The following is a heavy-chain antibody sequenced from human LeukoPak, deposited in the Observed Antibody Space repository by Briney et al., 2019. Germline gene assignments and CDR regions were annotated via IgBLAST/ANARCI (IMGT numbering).Heavy chain of an antibody. J-gene: IGHJ6*03. CDR2: INHSGST. V-gene: IGHV4-34*01. Sequence: PSETLSLTCAVYGGSFSGYYWSWIRQPPGKGLEWNGEINHSGSTNYNPSLKSRVTISVDTSKNQFSLKLSSVAAADTAVYYCARQMTRGVIITLSYMDVWGKGTTVTISS. CDR3: ARQMTRGVIITLSYMDV. D-gene: IGHD3-10*01. CDR1: GGSFSGYY.